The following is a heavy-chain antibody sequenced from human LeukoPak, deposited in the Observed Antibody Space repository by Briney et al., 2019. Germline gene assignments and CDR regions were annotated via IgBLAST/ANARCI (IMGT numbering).Heavy chain of an antibody. Sequence: GGSLRLSCAASGFTFSDYYMSWIRQAPGKGLEWVSYISSSGNTIYSADSVKGRFTFSRDNAKNSLYLQMNSLRAEDTAVYYCANSGGFGHYYYYGMDVWGQGTTVTVSS. CDR1: GFTFSDYY. J-gene: IGHJ6*02. CDR2: ISSSGNTI. V-gene: IGHV3-11*01. D-gene: IGHD3-10*01. CDR3: ANSGGFGHYYYYGMDV.